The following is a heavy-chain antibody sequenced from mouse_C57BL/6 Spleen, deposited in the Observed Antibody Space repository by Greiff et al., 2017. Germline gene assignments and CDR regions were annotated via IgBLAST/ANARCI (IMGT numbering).Heavy chain of an antibody. V-gene: IGHV2-2*01. CDR2: IWSGGST. D-gene: IGHD2-4*01. CDR3: ARGLYYDYDGYFDV. CDR1: GFSLTSYG. Sequence: VQLQQSGPGLVQPSQSLSITCTVSGFSLTSYGVPWVRQSPGKGLEWLGVIWSGGSTDYNAAFISRLSISKDNSKSQVFFKMNSLQADDTAIYYCARGLYYDYDGYFDVWGTGTTVTVSS. J-gene: IGHJ1*03.